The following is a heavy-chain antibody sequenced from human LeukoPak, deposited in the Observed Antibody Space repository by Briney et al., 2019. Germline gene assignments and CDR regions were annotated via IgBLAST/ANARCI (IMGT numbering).Heavy chain of an antibody. V-gene: IGHV3-73*01. CDR3: TTVDTIMV. CDR2: IRSKPNSYAT. D-gene: IGHD5-18*01. CDR1: GFTFSAST. J-gene: IGHJ4*02. Sequence: GGSLRLSCAASGFTFSASTMHWVRQASGKGLEWVGRIRSKPNSYATAYAASVKGRFTISSDDSKNTAYLQMNSLETEDTAVYYCTTVDTIMVWGQGTLVTVPS.